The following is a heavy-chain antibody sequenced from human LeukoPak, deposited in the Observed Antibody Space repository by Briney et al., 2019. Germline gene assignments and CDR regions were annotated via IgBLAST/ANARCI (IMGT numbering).Heavy chain of an antibody. V-gene: IGHV4-39*07. J-gene: IGHJ4*02. CDR2: VHYSGGS. CDR1: GGSISSSTYY. CDR3: AREVSALFDY. Sequence: SETLSLTCTVSGGSISSSTYYWGWIRQSPGKGLEWIGSVHYSGGSYYNPSLKSRVTISLNTSKNQFSLKLSSVTAADTAVYYCAREVSALFDYWGQGTLVTVSS. D-gene: IGHD2-2*01.